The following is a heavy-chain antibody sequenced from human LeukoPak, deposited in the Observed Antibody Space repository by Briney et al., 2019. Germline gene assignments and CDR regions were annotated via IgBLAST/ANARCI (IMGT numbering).Heavy chain of an antibody. Sequence: GGSLRLSCAASGFTFSSYSMNWVRQAPGKGLEWVSYISSSSSTIYYADSVKGRFTISRDNSKNTLYLQMNSLRAEDTAVYYCAKGSARPPGYFDYWGQGTLVTVSS. CDR2: ISSSSSTI. J-gene: IGHJ4*02. CDR1: GFTFSSYS. CDR3: AKGSARPPGYFDY. D-gene: IGHD6-6*01. V-gene: IGHV3-48*01.